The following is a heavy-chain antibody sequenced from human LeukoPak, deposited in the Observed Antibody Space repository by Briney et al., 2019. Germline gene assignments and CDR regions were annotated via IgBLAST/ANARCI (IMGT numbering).Heavy chain of an antibody. CDR1: GFTFSSYG. D-gene: IGHD3-10*01. CDR3: AKVMVRGASPYYFDY. V-gene: IGHV3-30*18. CDR2: ISYDGSNK. J-gene: IGHJ4*02. Sequence: HPGGSLRLSCAASGFTFSSYGMHWVRQAPGKGLEWVAVISYDGSNKYYADSVKGRFTISTDNSKNTLYLQMNSLRAEDTAVYYCAKVMVRGASPYYFDYWGQGTLVTVSS.